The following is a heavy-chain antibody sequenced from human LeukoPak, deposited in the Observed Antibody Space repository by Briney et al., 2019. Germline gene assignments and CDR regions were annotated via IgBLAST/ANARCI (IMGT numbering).Heavy chain of an antibody. CDR2: INAGNGNT. CDR3: ARDLRNWGMFDY. CDR1: GYTFTSYA. J-gene: IGHJ4*02. Sequence: ASVKVSCKASGYTFTSYAMHWVRQAPGQRLEWMGWINAGNGNTKYSQKFQGRVTITRDTPASTAYMELSSLRSEDTAVYYCARDLRNWGMFDYWGQGTLVTVSS. D-gene: IGHD7-27*01. V-gene: IGHV1-3*01.